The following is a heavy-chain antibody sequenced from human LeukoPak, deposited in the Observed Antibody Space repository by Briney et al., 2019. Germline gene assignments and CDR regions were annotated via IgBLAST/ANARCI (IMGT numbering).Heavy chain of an antibody. CDR1: GFTFSSYW. Sequence: PGGSLGLSCAASGFTFSSYWMHWVRQAPGKGLVWVSRINSDGSSTSYADSVKGRFTISRDNAKNTLYLQMNSLRAEDTAVYYCARAGIAAAENHFDYWGQGTLVTVSS. CDR3: ARAGIAAAENHFDY. D-gene: IGHD6-13*01. V-gene: IGHV3-74*01. CDR2: INSDGSST. J-gene: IGHJ4*02.